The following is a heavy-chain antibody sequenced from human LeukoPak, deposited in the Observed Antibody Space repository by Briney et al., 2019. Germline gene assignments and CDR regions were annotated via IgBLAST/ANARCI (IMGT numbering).Heavy chain of an antibody. CDR2: IRYDGSNK. CDR1: GFTFSSYG. CDR3: ARAQQLAPDDAFDI. Sequence: GGSLRLSCAASGFTFSSYGMHWVRQAPGKGLEWVAFIRYDGSNKYHADSVKGRFTISRDNSRNTLYLQMNSLRAEDTAVYYCARAQQLAPDDAFDIWGQGTMVTVSS. D-gene: IGHD6-13*01. V-gene: IGHV3-30*02. J-gene: IGHJ3*02.